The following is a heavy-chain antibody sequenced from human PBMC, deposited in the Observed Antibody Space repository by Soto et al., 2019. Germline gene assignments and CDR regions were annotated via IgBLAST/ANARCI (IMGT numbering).Heavy chain of an antibody. CDR1: GFSLSTSGVG. CDR3: AHFTTPYTMVRGVIRQGYYGMDV. J-gene: IGHJ6*02. V-gene: IGHV2-5*02. Sequence: QITLKESGPTLVKPTQTLTLTCTFSGFSLSTSGVGVGWIRQPPGKALEWLALIYWDDDKRYSPSLKSRLTITKDTSKNQVVLTMTNMDTVDTATYYCAHFTTPYTMVRGVIRQGYYGMDVWGQGTTVTVSS. CDR2: IYWDDDK. D-gene: IGHD3-10*01.